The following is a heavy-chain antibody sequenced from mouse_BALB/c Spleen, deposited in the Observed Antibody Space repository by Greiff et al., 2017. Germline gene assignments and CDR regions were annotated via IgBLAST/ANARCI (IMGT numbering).Heavy chain of an antibody. CDR2: ISSGSSTI. D-gene: IGHD2-1*01. CDR3: ARGNYVNVDY. V-gene: IGHV5-17*02. CDR1: GFTFSSFG. Sequence: EVQVVESGGDLVKPGGSLKLSCAASGFTFSSFGMHWVRQAPEKGLEWVAYISSGSSTIYYADTVKGRFTISRDNPKNTLFLQMTSLRSEDTAMYYCARGNYVNVDYWGQGTTLTVSS. J-gene: IGHJ2*01.